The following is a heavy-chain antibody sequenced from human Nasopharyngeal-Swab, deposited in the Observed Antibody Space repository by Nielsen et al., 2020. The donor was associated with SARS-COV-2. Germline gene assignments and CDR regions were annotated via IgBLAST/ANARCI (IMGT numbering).Heavy chain of an antibody. CDR1: GFTFSSYE. CDR2: ISSSGSTI. V-gene: IGHV3-48*03. CDR3: ATTGMVVAATWYFDY. Sequence: GESLKISCAASGFTFSSYEMNWVRQAPGKGLEWVSYISSSGSTIYYADSVKGRFTISRDNSKNTLYLQMNSLRAEDTAAYYCATTGMVVAATWYFDYWGQGTLVTVSS. J-gene: IGHJ4*02. D-gene: IGHD2-15*01.